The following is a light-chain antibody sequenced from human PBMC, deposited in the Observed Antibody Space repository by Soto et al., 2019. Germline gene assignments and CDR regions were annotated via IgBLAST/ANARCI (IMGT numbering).Light chain of an antibody. CDR2: RND. CDR1: SFNIGSNY. J-gene: IGLJ2*01. V-gene: IGLV1-47*01. Sequence: QSVLTQPPSASGTPGQRVTISCSGGSFNIGSNYVYWYQQLPGTAPKLLIYRNDQRPSGVPDRFSGSKSGTSASLAISGLRSEDEADYYCAAWDDSLSSVVFGGGTKLTVL. CDR3: AAWDDSLSSVV.